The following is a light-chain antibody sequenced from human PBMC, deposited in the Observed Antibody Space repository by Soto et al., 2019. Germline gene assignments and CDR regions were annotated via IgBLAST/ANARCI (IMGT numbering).Light chain of an antibody. CDR2: DAY. CDR1: QDIINY. J-gene: IGKJ3*01. Sequence: DIQMTQSPPSLSASVGDRVTITCQTSQDIINYLHWFQEKPGTAPKLLIYDAYILETGVTSRFSGSGSGTNFTFTIDSVQPEDFATYYCQECHNRPLFTFGPGTKVDFK. V-gene: IGKV1-33*01. CDR3: QECHNRPLFT.